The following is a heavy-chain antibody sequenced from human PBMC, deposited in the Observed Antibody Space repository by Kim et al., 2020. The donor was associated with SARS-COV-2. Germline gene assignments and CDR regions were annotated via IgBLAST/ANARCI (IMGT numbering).Heavy chain of an antibody. CDR1: GGSFSGYY. D-gene: IGHD6-6*01. CDR3: ARTEYQGGMDV. CDR2: INHSGST. V-gene: IGHV4-34*01. Sequence: SETLSRTCAVYGGSFSGYYWSWIRQPPGKGLEWIGEINHSGSTNYNPSLKSRVTISVDTSKNQFSLKLSSVTAADTAVYYCARTEYQGGMDVWGQGTTVT. J-gene: IGHJ6*02.